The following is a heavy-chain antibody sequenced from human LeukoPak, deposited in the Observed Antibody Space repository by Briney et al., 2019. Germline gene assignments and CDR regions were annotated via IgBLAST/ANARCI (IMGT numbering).Heavy chain of an antibody. CDR1: GYTLTELS. Sequence: GASVKVSCKVSGYTLTELSMHWVRQAPGKGLEWMGWISAYNGNTNYAQKLQGRVTMTTDTSTSTAYMELRSLRSDDTAVYYCAREDSYYYYMDVWGKGTTVTVSS. J-gene: IGHJ6*03. CDR2: ISAYNGNT. V-gene: IGHV1-18*01. CDR3: AREDSYYYYMDV.